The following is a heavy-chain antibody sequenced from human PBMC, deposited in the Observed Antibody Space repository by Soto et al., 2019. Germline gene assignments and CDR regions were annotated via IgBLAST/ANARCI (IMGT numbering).Heavy chain of an antibody. CDR2: ISPSVGST. J-gene: IGHJ4*02. D-gene: IGHD2-15*01. V-gene: IGHV1-46*01. CDR3: ARESAGRDEFQSSGDFDY. CDR1: GYFFACYS. Sequence: QVQLVQSGAEVKKPGSSGKGSCKASGYFFACYSMHWVRPAPGLGLEWMGMISPSVGSTRYVEKFPGRVTMTRDTSTSTVYMELSGLRSEDTAVYYCARESAGRDEFQSSGDFDYWCPGTLVTVSS.